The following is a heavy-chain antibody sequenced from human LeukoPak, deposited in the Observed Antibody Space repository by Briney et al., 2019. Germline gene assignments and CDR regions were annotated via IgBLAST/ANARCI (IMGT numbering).Heavy chain of an antibody. D-gene: IGHD1-26*01. V-gene: IGHV3-30-3*01. CDR2: ISYDGSNK. J-gene: IGHJ4*02. CDR1: GFTFSSYA. Sequence: PGGSLRLSCAASGFTFSSYAMHWVRQAPGKGLEWVAVISYDGSNKYYADSVKGRFTISRDNSKNTLYLQMNSLRAEDTAVYYCARVSGSYVGPLDYWGQGTLVTVSS. CDR3: ARVSGSYVGPLDY.